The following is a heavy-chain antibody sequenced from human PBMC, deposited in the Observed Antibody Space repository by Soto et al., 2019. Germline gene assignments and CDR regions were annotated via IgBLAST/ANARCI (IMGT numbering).Heavy chain of an antibody. V-gene: IGHV2-5*02. J-gene: IGHJ4*02. CDR2: TYCDDDK. Sequence: QITLKESGPTLVKPTQTLTLTCTFCGFSLSTSGVGVGWIRQPPGKALEWLALTYCDDDKHYSPSLKSRLTITKDTSKHQVVLTMTNMAPVDTATYYCAHRRRTPFDYWGQGTLVTVSS. D-gene: IGHD2-2*01. CDR3: AHRRRTPFDY. CDR1: GFSLSTSGVG.